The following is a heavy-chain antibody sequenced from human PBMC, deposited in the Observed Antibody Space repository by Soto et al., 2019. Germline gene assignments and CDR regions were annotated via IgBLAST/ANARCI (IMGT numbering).Heavy chain of an antibody. CDR3: ARDRHYGSGTDNHFDY. CDR1: GYSFTSHA. D-gene: IGHD3-10*01. J-gene: IGHJ4*02. V-gene: IGHV1-3*01. Sequence: GASVKVSCKASGYSFTSHAIHWVRQAPGQRLEWMGWINVGNGNTEYSQKFQGRVTISRDTSASTAYMELSSLSSEDTAVYYCARDRHYGSGTDNHFDYWGQGTPVTVSS. CDR2: INVGNGNT.